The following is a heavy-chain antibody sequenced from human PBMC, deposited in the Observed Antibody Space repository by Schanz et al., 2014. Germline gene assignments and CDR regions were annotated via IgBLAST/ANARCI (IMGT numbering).Heavy chain of an antibody. CDR2: ISSSGSYT. CDR1: GFTFSDYY. Sequence: VQLLESGGGLVKPGGSLRLSCAASGFTFSDYYMSWIRQAPGKGLEWVSYISSSGSYTNYADSVKGRFTISRDNAKNSLFLQMNSLSAEDTAVYYCAKVAPAATYLDSWGLGTLVTVSS. D-gene: IGHD2-2*01. V-gene: IGHV3-11*03. CDR3: AKVAPAATYLDS. J-gene: IGHJ4*02.